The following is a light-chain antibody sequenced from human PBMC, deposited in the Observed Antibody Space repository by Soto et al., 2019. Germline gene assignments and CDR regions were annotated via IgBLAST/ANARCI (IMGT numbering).Light chain of an antibody. Sequence: QAASVSGSPGQSITISCTGTSSDVGGYNYVSWYQQHPGKAPKLMIYDVSNRPSGVSNRFSGSKSGNTASLTISGLQAEDEADYYCSSYTSSSAVVFGGGTKLTVL. CDR1: SSDVGGYNY. CDR3: SSYTSSSAVV. J-gene: IGLJ2*01. V-gene: IGLV2-14*01. CDR2: DVS.